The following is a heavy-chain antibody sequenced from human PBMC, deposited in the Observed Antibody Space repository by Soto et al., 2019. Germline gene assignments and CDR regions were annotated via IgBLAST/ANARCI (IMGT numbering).Heavy chain of an antibody. CDR3: ARDLGVVPAGMDV. CDR2: INPNSGGT. D-gene: IGHD2-2*01. J-gene: IGHJ6*02. Sequence: ASVKVSCKASGYTFTGYYMHWVRQAPGQGLEWMGWINPNSGGTNYAQKFQGWVTMTRDTSISTAYMELSRLRSDDTAVYYCARDLGVVPAGMDVWGQGTTVTVSS. V-gene: IGHV1-2*04. CDR1: GYTFTGYY.